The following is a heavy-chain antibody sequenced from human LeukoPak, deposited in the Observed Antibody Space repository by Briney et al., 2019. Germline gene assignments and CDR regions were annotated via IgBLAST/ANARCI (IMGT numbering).Heavy chain of an antibody. CDR3: ARVEWELLRPNAFDI. D-gene: IGHD1-26*01. Sequence: PSETLSLTCTVSGGSISSYYWSWIRQPPGKGLEWIGYIYYSGSTNYNPSLKSRVTISVDTSKNQFSLKLSSVTAADTAVYYCARVEWELLRPNAFDIWGQGTMVTVSS. CDR2: IYYSGST. J-gene: IGHJ3*02. CDR1: GGSISSYY. V-gene: IGHV4-59*01.